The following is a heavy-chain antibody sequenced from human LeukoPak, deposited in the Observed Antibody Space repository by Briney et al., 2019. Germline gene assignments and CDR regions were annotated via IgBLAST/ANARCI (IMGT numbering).Heavy chain of an antibody. CDR2: IYTSGST. D-gene: IGHD2-2*02. CDR1: GGSISSGSYY. CDR3: ARYCSSTSCYTPQAFDI. Sequence: SETLSLTCTVSGGSISSGSYYWSWIRQPAGKGLEWIGRIYTSGSTNYNPSLKSRVTISVDTSKNQFSLKLSSVTAADTAVYCCARYCSSTSCYTPQAFDIWGQGTMVTVSS. V-gene: IGHV4-61*02. J-gene: IGHJ3*02.